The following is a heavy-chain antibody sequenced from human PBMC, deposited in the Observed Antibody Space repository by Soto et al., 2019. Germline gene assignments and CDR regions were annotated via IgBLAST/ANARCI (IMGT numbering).Heavy chain of an antibody. CDR1: GYTFTSYY. J-gene: IGHJ4*02. D-gene: IGHD3-22*01. Sequence: ASVKVSCKASGYTFTSYYMHWVRQAPGQGLEWMGIINPSGGSTSYAQKFQGRVTMTRDTSTSTVYMELSSLRSEDTAVYYCARESPAAAHYYDSSGFPVGYFDYWGQGTLVTVSS. CDR3: ARESPAAAHYYDSSGFPVGYFDY. V-gene: IGHV1-46*01. CDR2: INPSGGST.